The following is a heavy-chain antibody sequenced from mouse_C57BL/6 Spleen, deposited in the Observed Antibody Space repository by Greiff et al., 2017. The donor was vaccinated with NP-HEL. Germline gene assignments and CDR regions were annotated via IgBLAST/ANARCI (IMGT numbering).Heavy chain of an antibody. CDR3: ARSVGNYVLYAMDY. Sequence: QVQLKESGAELVKPGASVKLSCKASGYTFTSYWMHWVKQRPGRGLEGIGRIDPNSGGTKYNEKFKSKATLTVDKPSSTAYMQLSSLTSEDFAVYYCARSVGNYVLYAMDYWGQGTSVTVSS. CDR2: IDPNSGGT. V-gene: IGHV1-72*01. D-gene: IGHD2-1*01. J-gene: IGHJ4*01. CDR1: GYTFTSYW.